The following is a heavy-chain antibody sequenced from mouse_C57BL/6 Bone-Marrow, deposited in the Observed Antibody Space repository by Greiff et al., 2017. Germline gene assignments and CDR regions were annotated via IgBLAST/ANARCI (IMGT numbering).Heavy chain of an antibody. V-gene: IGHV1-55*01. Sequence: VQLQQPGAELVKPGASVTMSCKASGYTFTSYWITWVKQRPGQGLEWIGDIYPTSGRTNYNEKFKSKAILTVDTSSNTAYMQLSSLRSEDSAVFYCARSGPLGRSFDYWGQGTTLTVSS. CDR1: GYTFTSYW. D-gene: IGHD4-1*01. CDR3: ARSGPLGRSFDY. J-gene: IGHJ2*01. CDR2: IYPTSGRT.